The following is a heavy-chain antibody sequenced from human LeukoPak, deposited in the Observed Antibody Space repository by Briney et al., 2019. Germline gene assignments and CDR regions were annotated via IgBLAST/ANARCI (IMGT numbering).Heavy chain of an antibody. J-gene: IGHJ4*02. CDR3: AREKAAAGTLFDY. Sequence: GRSLRLSWAASGFSFISYSMNWVRQAPGKGLEWVSSISSSSSYIYYADSVKGRFTISRDDAKNSLYLQMNSLRAEDTAVYYCAREKAAAGTLFDYWGQGTLVTVSS. V-gene: IGHV3-21*01. D-gene: IGHD6-13*01. CDR2: ISSSSSYI. CDR1: GFSFISYS.